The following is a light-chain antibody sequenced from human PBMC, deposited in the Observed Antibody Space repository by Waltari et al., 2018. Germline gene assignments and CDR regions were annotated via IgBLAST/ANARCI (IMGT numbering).Light chain of an antibody. Sequence: QLVLTQSPSASASLGASVKLTCTLSSGHSNYAIAWPQRQPEKGPQYLMKLNSDGSHSQGDGIPDRFSGSSAGAERYLTISSLQSEDEADYDCQTWGTGTQVVFGGGTKLTVL. CDR2: LNSDGSH. J-gene: IGLJ2*01. CDR3: QTWGTGTQVV. CDR1: SGHSNYA. V-gene: IGLV4-69*02.